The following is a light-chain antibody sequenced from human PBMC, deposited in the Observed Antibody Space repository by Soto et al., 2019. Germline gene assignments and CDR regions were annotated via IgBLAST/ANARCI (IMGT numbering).Light chain of an antibody. Sequence: QSVLTQPPSVSGAPGQRVTISCTGSASNLGAKYAVHWYQHLPGTAPKLLIYDNIHRPSGVPHRFSGSKSDTSASLAITGLQAEDEADYYCQSYDTTLSGVVFGGGTKVTVL. CDR3: QSYDTTLSGVV. CDR1: ASNLGAKYA. J-gene: IGLJ3*02. CDR2: DNI. V-gene: IGLV1-40*01.